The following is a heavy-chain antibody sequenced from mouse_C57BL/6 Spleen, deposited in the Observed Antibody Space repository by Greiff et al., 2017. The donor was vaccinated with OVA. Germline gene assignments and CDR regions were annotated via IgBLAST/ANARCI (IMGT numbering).Heavy chain of an antibody. CDR2: IHPNSGST. CDR1: GYTFTSYW. Sequence: VQLQQPGAELVKPGASVKLSCKASGYTFTSYWMHWVKQRPGQGLEWIGMIHPNSGSTNYNEKFKSKATLTVDKSSSTAYMQLSSLTSEDSAVYYGARGYYYGSSLYAMDYWGQGTSVTVSS. D-gene: IGHD1-1*01. V-gene: IGHV1-64*01. CDR3: ARGYYYGSSLYAMDY. J-gene: IGHJ4*01.